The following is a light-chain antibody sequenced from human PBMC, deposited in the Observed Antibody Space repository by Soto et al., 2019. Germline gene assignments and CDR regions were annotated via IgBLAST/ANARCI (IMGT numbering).Light chain of an antibody. J-gene: IGKJ5*01. CDR3: QQYNNWPPT. CDR2: DVS. CDR1: QSARSS. V-gene: IGKV3-15*01. Sequence: EVVMTQSPATLSVSPWGRATLSCKASQSARSSLGWYQQKPGQPPRLLIHDVSIRATGIPARFNGSGSGTEFTLTISSLQSEDFAVYYCQQYNNWPPTFGQGTRLEIK.